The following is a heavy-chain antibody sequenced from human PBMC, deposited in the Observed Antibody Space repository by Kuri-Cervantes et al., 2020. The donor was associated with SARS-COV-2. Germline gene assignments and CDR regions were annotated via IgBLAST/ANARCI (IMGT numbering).Heavy chain of an antibody. CDR3: ARDNGFGELDY. CDR1: GFTFDYYG. J-gene: IGHJ4*02. D-gene: IGHD3-10*01. V-gene: IGHV3-20*04. CDR2: INWNGGST. Sequence: GESLKISCAASGFTFDYYGMSWVRQAPGKGLEWVSGINWNGGSTGYADSVKGRFTISRDNAKNSLYLQMNSLRAEDTALYYCARDNGFGELDYWGQGTLVTVSS.